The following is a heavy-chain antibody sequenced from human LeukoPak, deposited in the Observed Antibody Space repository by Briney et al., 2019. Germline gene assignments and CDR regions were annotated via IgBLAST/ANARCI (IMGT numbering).Heavy chain of an antibody. CDR1: GFTFSSYG. J-gene: IGHJ4*02. CDR3: AKDQHHYDFWSGFDY. D-gene: IGHD3-3*01. V-gene: IGHV3-30*02. CDR2: IWYDGSNK. Sequence: GGSLRLSCAASGFTFSSYGMHWVRQAPGKGLGWVAVIWYDGSNKYYADSVKGRFTISRDNSKNTLYLQMNSLRAEDTAVYYCAKDQHHYDFWSGFDYWGQGTLVTVSS.